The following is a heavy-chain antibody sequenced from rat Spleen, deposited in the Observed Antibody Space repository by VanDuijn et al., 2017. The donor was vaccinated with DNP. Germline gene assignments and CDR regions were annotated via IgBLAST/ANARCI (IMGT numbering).Heavy chain of an antibody. V-gene: IGHV3-1*01. Sequence: EVQLQESGPGLVKPSQSLSLTCSVTGYSLTSNYWGWIRKFPGNKMEYIGHISYSGSTNYNPSLKSRFSITRDTSKNQFFLQLNSVTTEDTATYYCARSFLWAQNLYFDYWGQGVMVTVSS. CDR3: ARSFLWAQNLYFDY. CDR2: ISYSGST. D-gene: IGHD1-7*01. CDR1: GYSLTSNY. J-gene: IGHJ2*01.